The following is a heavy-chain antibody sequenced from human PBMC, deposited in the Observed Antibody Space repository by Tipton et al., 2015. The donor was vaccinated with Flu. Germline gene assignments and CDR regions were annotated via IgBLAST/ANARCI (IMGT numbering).Heavy chain of an antibody. J-gene: IGHJ4*02. CDR1: GGTFSSYT. D-gene: IGHD6-13*01. CDR2: IIPNLGMA. Sequence: QLVQSGAEVKKPGSSVKVSCKASGGTFSSYTISWVGQAPGQGLEWMGRIIPNLGMADYAQKFQGRNTITADKSTSTAYTELRSLRSEDTAVYFCARGQQLLRDYVDKWGQGTLVTVSS. CDR3: ARGQQLLRDYVDK. V-gene: IGHV1-69*09.